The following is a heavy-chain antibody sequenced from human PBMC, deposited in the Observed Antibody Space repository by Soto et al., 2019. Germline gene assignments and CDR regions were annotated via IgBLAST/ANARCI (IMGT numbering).Heavy chain of an antibody. D-gene: IGHD4-17*01. V-gene: IGHV1-69*13. Sequence: GASVKVSCKASGGTFSSYAISWVRQAPGQGLEWMGGIIPIFGTANYAQKFQGRVTITADESTSTAYMELSSLRSEDTAVYYCARAPPSTVTTLYHFDYWGQGTLVTVSS. J-gene: IGHJ4*02. CDR1: GGTFSSYA. CDR2: IIPIFGTA. CDR3: ARAPPSTVTTLYHFDY.